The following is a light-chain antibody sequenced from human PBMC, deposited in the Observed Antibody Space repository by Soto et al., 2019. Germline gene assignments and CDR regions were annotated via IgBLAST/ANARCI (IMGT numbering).Light chain of an antibody. CDR3: QKYGSAPWT. CDR2: AAS. Sequence: DIQLTQSPSSLSATVGDRVTITCWASQGISTYLAWYQQKPGRIPKLLIYAASALQSGVPSRFSGSGSGTDFTLTISSLQPEDVATYYCQKYGSAPWTFGRGTKVDIK. CDR1: QGISTY. V-gene: IGKV1-27*01. J-gene: IGKJ1*01.